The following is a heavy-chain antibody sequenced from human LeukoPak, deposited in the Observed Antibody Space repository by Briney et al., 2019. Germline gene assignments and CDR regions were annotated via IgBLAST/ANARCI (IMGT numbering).Heavy chain of an antibody. CDR1: SYTFTSYG. D-gene: IGHD2-8*01. J-gene: IGHJ5*02. V-gene: IGHV1-18*01. Sequence: GASVKVSCKASSYTFTSYGISWVRQAPGQGLEWMGWISAYNGNTNYAQKLQGRVTMTTDTSTSTAYMELRSLRSDDTAVYYCARANIVLMVYASYNWFDPWGQGTLVTVSS. CDR2: ISAYNGNT. CDR3: ARANIVLMVYASYNWFDP.